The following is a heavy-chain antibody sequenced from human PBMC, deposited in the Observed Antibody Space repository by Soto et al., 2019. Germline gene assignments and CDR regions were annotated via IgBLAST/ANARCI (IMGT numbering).Heavy chain of an antibody. CDR1: GFTFSGSA. CDR2: IRSKANSYAT. Sequence: GGSLRLSCAASGFTFSGSAMHWVRQASGKGLEWVGRIRSKANSYATAYAASVKGRFTISRDDSKNTAYLQMNSLKTEDTAVYYCTSPQTDGYNAPPGYWGQGTLVTVSS. CDR3: TSPQTDGYNAPPGY. V-gene: IGHV3-73*01. J-gene: IGHJ4*02. D-gene: IGHD5-12*01.